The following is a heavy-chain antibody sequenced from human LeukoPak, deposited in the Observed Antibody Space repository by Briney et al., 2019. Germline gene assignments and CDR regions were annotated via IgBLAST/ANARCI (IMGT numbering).Heavy chain of an antibody. D-gene: IGHD4-17*01. Sequence: SETLSLTCAVSGGSISSGGYSWSWIRQPPGTGLEWIGYIYHSGSTYYNPSLKSRVTISVDRSKNQFSLKLSSVTAADTAVSYCARVSMTTVTFDYWGQGTLVTVSS. J-gene: IGHJ4*02. CDR2: IYHSGST. V-gene: IGHV4-30-2*01. CDR1: GGSISSGGYS. CDR3: ARVSMTTVTFDY.